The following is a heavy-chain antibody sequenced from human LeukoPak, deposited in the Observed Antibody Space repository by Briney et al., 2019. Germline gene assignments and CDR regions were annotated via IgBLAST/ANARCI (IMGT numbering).Heavy chain of an antibody. CDR1: GVSISSGAYY. D-gene: IGHD2-8*01. CDR3: AREMGQT. V-gene: IGHV4-61*02. Sequence: SETLSLTCTVSGVSISSGAYYWTWIRQAAGKGLEWIGRIYTSGTTDYNPSLKSRVSISLDTSKNQFSLNLSSVTAADTAVYYCAREMGQTWGQGTLVTVSS. J-gene: IGHJ5*02. CDR2: IYTSGTT.